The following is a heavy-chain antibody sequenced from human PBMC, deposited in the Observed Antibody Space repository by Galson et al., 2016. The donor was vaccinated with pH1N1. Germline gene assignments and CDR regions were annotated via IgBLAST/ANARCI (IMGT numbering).Heavy chain of an antibody. V-gene: IGHV3-23*01. CDR3: AKDLGDNIWGSYRPGD. CDR2: TRGSGGTT. CDR1: GFAFSNYA. Sequence: SLRLSCAASGFAFSNYAMSWVRQAPGKGLEWVSATRGSGGTTYFADSVRGRFTVSRDHSKNTLDLQMRSLRAEDTGVYYCAKDLGDNIWGSYRPGDWGLGTLVTVSS. J-gene: IGHJ4*02. D-gene: IGHD3-16*02.